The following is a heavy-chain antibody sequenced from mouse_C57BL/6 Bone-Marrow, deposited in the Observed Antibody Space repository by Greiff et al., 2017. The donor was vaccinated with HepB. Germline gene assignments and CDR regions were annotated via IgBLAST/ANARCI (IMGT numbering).Heavy chain of an antibody. CDR2: ISDGGSYT. CDR3: ARDYYSNSWFAY. D-gene: IGHD2-5*01. J-gene: IGHJ3*01. V-gene: IGHV5-4*03. CDR1: GFTFSSYA. Sequence: EVKLVESGGGLVKPGGSLKLSCAASGFTFSSYAMSWVRQTPEKRLEWVATISDGGSYTYYPDNVKGRFTISRDNAKNNLYLQMSHLKSEDTAMYYCARDYYSNSWFAYWGQGTLVTVSA.